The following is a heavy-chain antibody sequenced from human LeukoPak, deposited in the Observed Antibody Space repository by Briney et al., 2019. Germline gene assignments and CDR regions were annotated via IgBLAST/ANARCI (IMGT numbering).Heavy chain of an antibody. CDR3: ARDQRWIEAADTSRNWFDP. CDR2: ISYDGSNK. Sequence: GGSLRLSCAASGFTFSSYGMHWVRQAPGKGLEWVAVISYDGSNKYYADSVKGRFTISRDNSKNTLYLQMDSLRVEDTAVYYCARDQRWIEAADTSRNWFDPWGQGTLVTVSS. J-gene: IGHJ5*02. D-gene: IGHD6-13*01. V-gene: IGHV3-30*19. CDR1: GFTFSSYG.